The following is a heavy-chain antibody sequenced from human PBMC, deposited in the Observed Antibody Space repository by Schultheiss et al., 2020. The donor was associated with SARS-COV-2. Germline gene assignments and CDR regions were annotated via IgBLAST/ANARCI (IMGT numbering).Heavy chain of an antibody. Sequence: GGSLRLSCAASGFTVSSNYMSWVRQAPGKGLEWVSVIYSGGSTYYGDSVKGRFTISRDNSKNTLYLQMNSLRAEDTAVYYCARVNTMVRGVTHDYWGQGTLVTVSS. CDR1: GFTVSSNY. V-gene: IGHV3-66*02. CDR3: ARVNTMVRGVTHDY. D-gene: IGHD3-10*01. J-gene: IGHJ4*02. CDR2: IYSGGST.